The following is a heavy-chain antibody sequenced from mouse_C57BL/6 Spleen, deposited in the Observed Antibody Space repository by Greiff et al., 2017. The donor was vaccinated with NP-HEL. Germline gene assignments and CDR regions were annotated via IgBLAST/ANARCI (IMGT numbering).Heavy chain of an antibody. Sequence: QVQLQQPGAELVKPGASVKMSCKASGYTFTSYWITWVKQRPGQGLEWIGDIYPGSGSTNYNEKFKSKATLTVDTSSSTAYMPLSSLTSEDSAVYYCASPARYYYGSSPEGFDYWGQGTTLTVSS. CDR1: GYTFTSYW. CDR2: IYPGSGST. J-gene: IGHJ2*01. V-gene: IGHV1-55*01. D-gene: IGHD1-1*01. CDR3: ASPARYYYGSSPEGFDY.